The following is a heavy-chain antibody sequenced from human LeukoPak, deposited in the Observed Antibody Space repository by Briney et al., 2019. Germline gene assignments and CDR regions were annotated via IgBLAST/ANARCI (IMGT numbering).Heavy chain of an antibody. CDR1: GYTFTGYY. J-gene: IGHJ4*02. CDR3: ARGARGYSGYETGY. CDR2: INPNSGGT. D-gene: IGHD5-12*01. V-gene: IGHV1-2*02. Sequence: ASVKVSCKASGYTFTGYYMHWVRQAPGPGLEWMGWINPNSGGTNYAQKLQGRVTMTRDTSISTAYMELSRLRSDDTAVYYCARGARGYSGYETGYWGQGTLVTVSS.